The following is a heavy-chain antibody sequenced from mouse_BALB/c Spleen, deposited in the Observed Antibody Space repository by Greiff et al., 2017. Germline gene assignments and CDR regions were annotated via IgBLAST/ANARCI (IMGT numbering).Heavy chain of an antibody. CDR2: ISSGGSYT. D-gene: IGHD1-1*02. CDR3: ARQDYRCDGYAMDY. CDR1: GFTFSSYG. Sequence: EVKLVESGGDLVKPGGSLKLSCAASGFTFSSYGMSWVRQTPDKRLEWVATISSGGSYTYYPDSVKGRFTISRDNAKNTLYLQMSSLKSEDTAMYYCARQDYRCDGYAMDYWGQGTSVTVSS. J-gene: IGHJ4*01. V-gene: IGHV5-6*01.